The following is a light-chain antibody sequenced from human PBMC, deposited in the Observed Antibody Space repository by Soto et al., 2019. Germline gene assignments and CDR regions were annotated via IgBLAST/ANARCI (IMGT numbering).Light chain of an antibody. CDR3: SSYTSSSTQV. V-gene: IGLV2-14*01. CDR2: DVS. CDR1: SSDVGGYNY. J-gene: IGLJ1*01. Sequence: QSVLTQPASVSGSPGQSITISCTGTSSDVGGYNYVSWYQQHPGKAPKLMIYDVSNRPSGVSNRFSGSKSGNTASLTISGLKHEDEADYYCSSYTSSSTQVFGTGTKVXVL.